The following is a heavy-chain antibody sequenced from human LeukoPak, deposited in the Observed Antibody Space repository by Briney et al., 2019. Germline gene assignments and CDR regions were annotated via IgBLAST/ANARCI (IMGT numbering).Heavy chain of an antibody. Sequence: GESLKIYFKGSGYSFTSYWIGWVRQMPGKGLEWMGIIYPDDSDTRYSPSFQGQVTISVDKSISTAYLQWSSLKASDSAMYYCARLALERGSNDFFDYWGQGTLVTVSS. J-gene: IGHJ4*02. V-gene: IGHV5-51*01. CDR2: IYPDDSDT. CDR3: ARLALERGSNDFFDY. D-gene: IGHD3/OR15-3a*01. CDR1: GYSFTSYW.